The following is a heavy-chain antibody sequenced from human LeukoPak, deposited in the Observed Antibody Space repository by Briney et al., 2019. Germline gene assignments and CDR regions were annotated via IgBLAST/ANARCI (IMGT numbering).Heavy chain of an antibody. J-gene: IGHJ4*02. D-gene: IGHD3-16*01. Sequence: GESLKISCKGFGYTFTYWIAWVRQTPGKGLEWMGIILPGDSDTRYSPSFQGQVTISVDKSLSTAYLQWSSLKASDTAMYYCARQDGGGQFFSYSWGQGSLVTVSS. CDR1: GYTFTYW. CDR3: ARQDGGGQFFSYS. CDR2: ILPGDSDT. V-gene: IGHV5-51*01.